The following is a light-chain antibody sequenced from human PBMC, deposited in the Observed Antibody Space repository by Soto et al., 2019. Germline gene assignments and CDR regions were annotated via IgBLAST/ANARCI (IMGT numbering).Light chain of an antibody. V-gene: IGKV3-20*01. CDR2: ATS. CDR3: QQFGSYPLT. Sequence: EIVLTQSPGTLSLSPGERATLSCRASQSVRNNYLAWYQQQPGQAPRFLIFATSNRATGIPDRFSGGGSGTDFTLTISRLEPEDFAVYYCQQFGSYPLTFGGGTKVVIK. J-gene: IGKJ4*01. CDR1: QSVRNNY.